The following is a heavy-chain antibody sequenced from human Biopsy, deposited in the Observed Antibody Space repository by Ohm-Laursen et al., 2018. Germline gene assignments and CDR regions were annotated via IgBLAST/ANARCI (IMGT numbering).Heavy chain of an antibody. D-gene: IGHD2-15*01. V-gene: IGHV4-59*08. J-gene: IGHJ4*02. Sequence: SETLSLTRAVSGGSISSFYWTWIRRPPGKGPEWIGDISDSGSTNYKPPLKSRVIISVDTSKNQFSLNLSSVTAADTAVYYCARRGSGGRSFDHWGQGTLVTVSS. CDR3: ARRGSGGRSFDH. CDR2: ISDSGST. CDR1: GGSISSFY.